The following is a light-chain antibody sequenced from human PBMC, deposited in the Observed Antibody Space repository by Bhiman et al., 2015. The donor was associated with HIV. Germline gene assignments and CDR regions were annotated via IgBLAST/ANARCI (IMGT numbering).Light chain of an antibody. Sequence: QSALTQPASVSGSPGQSVTISCTGTSSDVGGYNYVSWYQQHPGKPPXIYEVNKRPSGVPDRFSGSKSGNTASLTISGLQTEDEADYYCCAYAGRSTSVIFGGGTKLTVL. CDR3: CAYAGRSTSVI. CDR1: SSDVGGYNY. V-gene: IGLV2-11*01. J-gene: IGLJ2*01. CDR2: EVN.